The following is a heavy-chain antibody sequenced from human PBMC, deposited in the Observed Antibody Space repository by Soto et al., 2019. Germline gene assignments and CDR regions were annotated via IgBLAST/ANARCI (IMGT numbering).Heavy chain of an antibody. J-gene: IGHJ4*02. CDR1: GFSLANYP. Sequence: SVVSLRLSCVASGFSLANYPMNWVRQTPGKGLEWISYSSPRGDTIYYADSVEGRFTISRDNARNSLSLHMSSLRDEDSALYYCAKGPHTNVGWPYYFESWGQGVPVTVSS. V-gene: IGHV3-48*02. CDR2: SSPRGDTI. CDR3: AKGPHTNVGWPYYFES. D-gene: IGHD6-19*01.